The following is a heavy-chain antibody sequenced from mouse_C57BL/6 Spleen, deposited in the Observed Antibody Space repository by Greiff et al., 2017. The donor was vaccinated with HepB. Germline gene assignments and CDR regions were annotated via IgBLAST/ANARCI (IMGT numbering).Heavy chain of an antibody. Sequence: QVQLQQSGAELMKPGASVKLSCKASGYTFTGYWIEWVKQRPGHGLEWIGEILPGSGSTNYNEKFKGKATFTADTSSNTAYMQLSSLTTEDSAIYYCARLDYYGSRRLCYFDYWGQGTTLTVSS. J-gene: IGHJ2*01. CDR2: ILPGSGST. V-gene: IGHV1-9*01. CDR1: GYTFTGYW. CDR3: ARLDYYGSRRLCYFDY. D-gene: IGHD1-1*01.